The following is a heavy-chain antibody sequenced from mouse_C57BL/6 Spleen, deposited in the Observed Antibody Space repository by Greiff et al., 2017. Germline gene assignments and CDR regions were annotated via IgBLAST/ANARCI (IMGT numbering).Heavy chain of an antibody. D-gene: IGHD3-3*01. J-gene: IGHJ2*01. CDR2: IDPETGGT. CDR1: GYTFTDYE. V-gene: IGHV1-15*01. CDR3: TKVAVDYFDY. Sequence: QVQLQQSGAELVRPGASVTLSCKASGYTFTDYEMHWVKQTPVHGLEWIGAIDPETGGTAYNQKFKGKAILTADKSSSTAYLELRSLTSEDSSVYYSTKVAVDYFDYWGQGTTLTVAS.